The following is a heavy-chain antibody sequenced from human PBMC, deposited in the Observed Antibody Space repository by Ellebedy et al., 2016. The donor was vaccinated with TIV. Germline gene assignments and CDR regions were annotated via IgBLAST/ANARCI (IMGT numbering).Heavy chain of an antibody. D-gene: IGHD2-21*02. Sequence: PGGSLRLSCAAYGFTFSSYSMNWVRQSPGKGLEWVSYISRSSNIYYADSVEGRFTISRDNAKNSLYLQMNSLKDEDTAVYYCSRDGAAYCGGDCQYPFDYWGQGTLVTVSS. CDR1: GFTFSSYS. V-gene: IGHV3-48*02. CDR2: ISRSSNI. CDR3: SRDGAAYCGGDCQYPFDY. J-gene: IGHJ4*02.